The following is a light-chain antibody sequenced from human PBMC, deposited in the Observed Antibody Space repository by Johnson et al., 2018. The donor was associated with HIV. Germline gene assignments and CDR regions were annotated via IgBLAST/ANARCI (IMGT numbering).Light chain of an antibody. CDR2: ENT. V-gene: IGLV1-51*02. J-gene: IGLJ1*01. Sequence: SVLTQPPSVSAAPGQKVTISCSGSSSTIGNKYVSWYQQLPGTAPKLLIYENTKRPSGIPDRFSGSKSGTSATLAITGLHTGDEADYYCGTWDTSLSAGGLFGSGTRVTVL. CDR1: SSTIGNKY. CDR3: GTWDTSLSAGGL.